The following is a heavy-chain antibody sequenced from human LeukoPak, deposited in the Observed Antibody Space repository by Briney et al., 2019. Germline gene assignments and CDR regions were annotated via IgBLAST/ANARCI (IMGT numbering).Heavy chain of an antibody. V-gene: IGHV3-20*04. CDR3: ARDSSGYYYFDY. CDR1: GFTFDDYG. CDR2: INWIGGST. D-gene: IGHD3-22*01. J-gene: IGHJ4*02. Sequence: GGSLRLSCAASGFTFDDYGMSWVRHAPGKGLEWVSGINWIGGSTGYADSGKCRFTISIDNAKNSLYLQMNSLRAEDTALYYCARDSSGYYYFDYWGQGTLVTVSS.